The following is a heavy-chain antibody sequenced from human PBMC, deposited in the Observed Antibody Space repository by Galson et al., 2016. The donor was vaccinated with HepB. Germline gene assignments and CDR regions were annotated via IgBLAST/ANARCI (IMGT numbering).Heavy chain of an antibody. Sequence: SLRLSCAASGFTFSSYWMHWVRQAPGKGLVWVSRINSDGSSTSYADSVKGRSTISRDNAQNTLYLQMNSLRAEDTAVYYCATRGGGNPLFGYWGQGTLVTVSS. CDR3: ATRGGGNPLFGY. J-gene: IGHJ4*02. V-gene: IGHV3-74*01. CDR1: GFTFSSYW. CDR2: INSDGSST. D-gene: IGHD4-23*01.